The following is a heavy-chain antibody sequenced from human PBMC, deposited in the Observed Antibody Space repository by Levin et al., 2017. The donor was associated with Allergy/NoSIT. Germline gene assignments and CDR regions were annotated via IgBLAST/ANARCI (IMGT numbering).Heavy chain of an antibody. D-gene: IGHD6-19*01. CDR1: GGSISSSSYY. CDR3: AREAAVAGPYFDY. CDR2: IYYSGST. V-gene: IGHV4-39*02. Sequence: SQTLSLTCTVSGGSISSSSYYWGWIRQPPGKGLEWIGSIYYSGSTYYNPSLKSRVTISVDTSKNQFSLKLSSVTAADTAVYYCAREAAVAGPYFDYWGQGTLVTVSS. J-gene: IGHJ4*02.